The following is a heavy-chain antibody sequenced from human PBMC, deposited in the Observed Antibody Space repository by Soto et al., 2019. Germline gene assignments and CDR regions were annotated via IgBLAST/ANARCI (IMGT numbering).Heavy chain of an antibody. J-gene: IGHJ4*02. D-gene: IGHD1-26*01. Sequence: PGGSLRLSCAASGFTFSSYWMSWVRQAPGKGLEWVANIKQDGSETYYVDSVKGRFTISRDNAKNSLYLQMNSLRAEDPAVYYCARARIVGATEQGYFDYCGQGPLVTVSS. CDR2: IKQDGSET. V-gene: IGHV3-7*03. CDR3: ARARIVGATEQGYFDY. CDR1: GFTFSSYW.